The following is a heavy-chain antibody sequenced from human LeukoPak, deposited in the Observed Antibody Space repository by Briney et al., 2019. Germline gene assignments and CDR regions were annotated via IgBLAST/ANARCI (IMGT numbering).Heavy chain of an antibody. D-gene: IGHD6-6*01. CDR3: AGGMGIAARPSSY. J-gene: IGHJ4*02. CDR1: GGSISSGGYY. V-gene: IGHV4-39*07. Sequence: SETLALTCTVSGGSISSGGYYWSWIRQPPGKGLEWIGEINHSGSTNYNPSLKSRVTISVDTSKNQFSLKLSSVTAADTAVYYCAGGMGIAARPSSYWGQGTLATVSS. CDR2: INHSGST.